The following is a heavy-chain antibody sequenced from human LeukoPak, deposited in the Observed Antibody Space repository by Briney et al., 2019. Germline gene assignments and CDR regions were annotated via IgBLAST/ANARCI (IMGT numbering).Heavy chain of an antibody. Sequence: SETLSLTCTVSGGSISSYYWNWIRQPPGKGLEWIGYIYYSGITNYNPSLKSRVTISVDTSKGQFPLKLSSVTAADTAVYYCARMASDYDSRVNFHYWAQRTLVTVSS. D-gene: IGHD5-12*01. CDR1: GGSISSYY. CDR3: ARMASDYDSRVNFHY. CDR2: IYYSGIT. J-gene: IGHJ4*02. V-gene: IGHV4-59*12.